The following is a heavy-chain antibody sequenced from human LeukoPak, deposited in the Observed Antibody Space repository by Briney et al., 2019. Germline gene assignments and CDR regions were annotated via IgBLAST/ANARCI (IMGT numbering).Heavy chain of an antibody. CDR1: GFTFSDYY. CDR3: AKDARAAAAGTGDY. CDR2: ISSSGSTI. Sequence: GGSLRLSCAASGFTFSDYYMSWIRQAPGKGLEWVSYISSSGSTIYYADSVKGRFTISRDNSKNTLYLQMNSLRAEDTAVYYCAKDARAAAAGTGDYWGQGTLVTVSS. D-gene: IGHD6-13*01. V-gene: IGHV3-11*01. J-gene: IGHJ4*02.